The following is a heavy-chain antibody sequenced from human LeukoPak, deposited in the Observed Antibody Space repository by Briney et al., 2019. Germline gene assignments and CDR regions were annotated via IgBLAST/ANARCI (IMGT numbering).Heavy chain of an antibody. V-gene: IGHV3-21*01. CDR2: ISSSSSYI. CDR3: ARLPRKASGLGRDY. J-gene: IGHJ4*02. CDR1: GFTFSSYS. Sequence: GGSLRLSCAASGFTFSSYSMNWVRQAPGKGLEWVSSISSSSSYIYYADSVKGRFTISRDNAKNTLYLQMNSLRAEDTAVYYCARLPRKASGLGRDYWGQGTLVTVSS. D-gene: IGHD5-12*01.